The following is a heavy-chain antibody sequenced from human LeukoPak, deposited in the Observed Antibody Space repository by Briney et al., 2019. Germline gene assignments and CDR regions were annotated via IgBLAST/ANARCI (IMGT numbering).Heavy chain of an antibody. CDR2: IFTSGIT. CDR3: ARETSGTYYNPLGYMDV. V-gene: IGHV4-4*07. J-gene: IGHJ6*03. Sequence: SETPSLTCTVSGGSISIYYWNWIRQPAGKGLEWIGRIFTSGITNYTPSLKSRVTMSVDTSKNQFSLNLSSVIAADTAIYYCARETSGTYYNPLGYMDVWGKGTTVTVSS. D-gene: IGHD3-10*01. CDR1: GGSISIYY.